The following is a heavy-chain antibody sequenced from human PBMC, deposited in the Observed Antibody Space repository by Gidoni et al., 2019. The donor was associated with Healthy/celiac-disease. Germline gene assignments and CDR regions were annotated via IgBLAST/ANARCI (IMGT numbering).Heavy chain of an antibody. CDR3: ARDRGGMDV. V-gene: IGHV4-59*01. CDR1: GGSLSSYY. J-gene: IGHJ6*02. CDR2: IYYSGST. Sequence: QVQLQESGPGLVKPSETLSLTCTVSGGSLSSYYWSWIRQPPGKGLEWFGYIYYSGSTNYNPPLKSRVTISVDTSKNQFSLKLSSVTAADTAVYYCARDRGGMDVWGQGTTVTVSS.